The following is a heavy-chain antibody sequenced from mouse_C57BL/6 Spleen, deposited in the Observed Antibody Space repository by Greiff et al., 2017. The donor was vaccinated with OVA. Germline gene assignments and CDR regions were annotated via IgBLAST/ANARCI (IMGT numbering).Heavy chain of an antibody. D-gene: IGHD1-1*01. CDR1: GYTFTSYD. Sequence: VQLQESGPELVKPGASVKLSCKASGYTFTSYDMTWVKQRPGQGLEWIGWINPSDGSTKYHEKFKGKATLTVDTSSSTAYMELHSLTSEDSAVYCCAREYYGSIYAMDYWGQGTSVTVSS. J-gene: IGHJ4*01. CDR3: AREYYGSIYAMDY. CDR2: INPSDGST. V-gene: IGHV1-85*01.